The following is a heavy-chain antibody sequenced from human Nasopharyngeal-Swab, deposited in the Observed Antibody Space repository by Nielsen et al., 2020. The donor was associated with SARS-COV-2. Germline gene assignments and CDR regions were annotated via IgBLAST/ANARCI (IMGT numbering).Heavy chain of an antibody. Sequence: ASVKVSCKASGYTFTSYGISWVRQAPGQGLEWMGWISAYNGNTNYAQKLQGRVTMTTDTSTSTAYMELRSLRSDDTAVYYCASSTQVGATSWFDPWGQGTLVTVSS. CDR1: GYTFTSYG. D-gene: IGHD1-26*01. J-gene: IGHJ5*02. V-gene: IGHV1-18*01. CDR2: ISAYNGNT. CDR3: ASSTQVGATSWFDP.